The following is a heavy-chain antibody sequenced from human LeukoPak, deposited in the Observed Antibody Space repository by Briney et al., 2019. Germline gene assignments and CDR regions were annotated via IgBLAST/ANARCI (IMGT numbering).Heavy chain of an antibody. CDR2: IGIDSGNT. CDR3: ARDHNYAFDN. CDR1: GFPFIEYS. D-gene: IGHD1-1*01. Sequence: PGGFLRLSCTASGFPFIEYSMNWVRQVPGKGLEWISYIGIDSGNTKYADSVRGRFTISADKAKNSLYLQMNSLRVEDTAVYYCARDHNYAFDNWGQGTLVSVAS. J-gene: IGHJ4*02. V-gene: IGHV3-48*01.